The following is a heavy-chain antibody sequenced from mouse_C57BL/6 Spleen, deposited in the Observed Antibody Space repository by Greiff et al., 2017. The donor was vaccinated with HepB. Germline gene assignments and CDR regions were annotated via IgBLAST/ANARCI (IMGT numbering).Heavy chain of an antibody. CDR1: GYAFSSSW. Sequence: QVQLKESGPELVKPGASVKISCKASGYAFSSSWMNWVKQRPGKGLEWIGRIYPGDGDTNYNEKFKGKATLTADKSSSTAYMQLSSLTSEDSAVYFCARWDDGSSYDWDFEGWGTGTTGTV. D-gene: IGHD1-1*01. CDR3: ARWDDGSSYDWDFEG. CDR2: IYPGDGDT. V-gene: IGHV1-82*01. J-gene: IGHJ1*03.